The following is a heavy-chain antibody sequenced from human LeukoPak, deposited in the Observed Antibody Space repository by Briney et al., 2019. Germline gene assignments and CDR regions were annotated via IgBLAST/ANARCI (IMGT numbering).Heavy chain of an antibody. Sequence: GGSLRLSCAASGFTFDDYGMSWVRQAPGKGLEWVSGINWNGGSTGYADSVKGRFTISRDNAKNSLYLQMNSLRAEDTALYYCARDLDSSGYYYSLDAFDIWGQGAMVTVSS. CDR3: ARDLDSSGYYYSLDAFDI. CDR1: GFTFDDYG. J-gene: IGHJ3*02. D-gene: IGHD3-22*01. V-gene: IGHV3-20*04. CDR2: INWNGGST.